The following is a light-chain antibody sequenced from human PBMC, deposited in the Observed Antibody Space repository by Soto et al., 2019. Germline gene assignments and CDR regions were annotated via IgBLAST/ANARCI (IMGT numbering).Light chain of an antibody. CDR2: GSS. CDR1: QRVSSSY. Sequence: EIVLAQYPATVCFSRGERGTRSCRANQRVSSSYLACYQQKPGQAPRLLIYGSSSRATGIPDRFSVSGSGTDMTLVISRLDPADLPFYYCQQYGSSPGTFRQGTKVDIK. V-gene: IGKV3-20*01. CDR3: QQYGSSPGT. J-gene: IGKJ1*01.